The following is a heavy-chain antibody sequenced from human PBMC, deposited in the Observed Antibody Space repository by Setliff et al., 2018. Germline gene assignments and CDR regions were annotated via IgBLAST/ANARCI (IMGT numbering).Heavy chain of an antibody. V-gene: IGHV1-3*01. CDR1: GDTSTTYA. CDR3: ARGDVYSGSYYHFDY. CDR2: INAGNGNI. Sequence: ASVKVSCKASGDTSTTYAIHWVRQAPGQGLERMGWINAGNGNIRYSQNFQGRVTITRDTSASTAYMELSSLTSEDTAIYYCARGDVYSGSYYHFDYWGQGTLGTVPQ. J-gene: IGHJ4*02. D-gene: IGHD1-26*01.